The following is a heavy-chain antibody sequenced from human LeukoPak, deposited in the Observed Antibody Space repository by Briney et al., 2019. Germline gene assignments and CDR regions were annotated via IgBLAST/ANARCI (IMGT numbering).Heavy chain of an antibody. J-gene: IGHJ4*02. Sequence: GGSLRLSCAASGFSFNSDWMDWVRQAPGKGLEWVANIKHDESEKNYLDSVKGRSTISRDNAQNSLYLQMNGLRVEDTAVYYCTRRLDDWGQGTLVTASS. CDR1: GFSFNSDW. CDR3: TRRLDD. D-gene: IGHD3-16*01. CDR2: IKHDESEK. V-gene: IGHV3-7*01.